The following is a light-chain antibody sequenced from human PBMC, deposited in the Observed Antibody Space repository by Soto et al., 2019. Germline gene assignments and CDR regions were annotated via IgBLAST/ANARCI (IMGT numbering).Light chain of an antibody. CDR1: QSVSSSY. Sequence: ETVLTQSPGTLSLSPGERTTLSCRASQSVSSSYLAWYQQKPVQAPRRLISGASSRATGIPDRFSGSWSGTDFTLSISRLEPEDFAVYYWQQFCSSRRATFGLGTKVEIK. CDR2: GAS. J-gene: IGKJ1*01. CDR3: QQFCSSRRAT. V-gene: IGKV3-20*01.